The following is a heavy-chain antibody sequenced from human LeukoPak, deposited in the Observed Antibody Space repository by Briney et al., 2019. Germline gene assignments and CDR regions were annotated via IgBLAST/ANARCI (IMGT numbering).Heavy chain of an antibody. J-gene: IGHJ6*04. Sequence: GGSLRLSCAASGFTFSSYAISWVRQAPGKGLEWVSSISSSSSYIYYADSVKGRFTISRDNAKNTLYLQMNSLRAEDTAVYYCAELGITMIGGVWGKGTTVTISS. CDR2: ISSSSSYI. D-gene: IGHD3-10*02. CDR3: AELGITMIGGV. CDR1: GFTFSSYA. V-gene: IGHV3-21*01.